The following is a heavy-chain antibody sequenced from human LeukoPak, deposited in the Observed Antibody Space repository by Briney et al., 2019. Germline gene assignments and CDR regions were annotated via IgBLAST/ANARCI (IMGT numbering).Heavy chain of an antibody. CDR3: AKLVDSASMI. Sequence: GGSLRLSCAASGFTFTSYAMSWVRQAPGKGLEWVSSISAATTNAYYADSVQGRFTISRDNSRNTLYLQMNSLRPEDTAVYFCAKLVDSASMIWGRGTLVTVSS. J-gene: IGHJ4*02. CDR2: ISAATTNA. D-gene: IGHD1-26*01. V-gene: IGHV3-23*01. CDR1: GFTFTSYA.